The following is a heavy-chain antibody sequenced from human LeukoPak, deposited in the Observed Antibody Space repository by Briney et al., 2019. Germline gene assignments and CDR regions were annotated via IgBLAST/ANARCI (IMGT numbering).Heavy chain of an antibody. CDR2: ISYDGSNK. CDR1: GFTFSSYG. CDR3: AKDLGGLRLKYFDY. Sequence: HAGGSLRLSCAASGFTFSSYGMHWVRQAPGKGLEWVAVISYDGSNKYYADSVKGRFTISRDNSKNTLYLQMNSLRAEDTAVYYCAKDLGGLRLKYFDYWGQGTLVTVSS. J-gene: IGHJ4*02. V-gene: IGHV3-30*18. D-gene: IGHD3-3*01.